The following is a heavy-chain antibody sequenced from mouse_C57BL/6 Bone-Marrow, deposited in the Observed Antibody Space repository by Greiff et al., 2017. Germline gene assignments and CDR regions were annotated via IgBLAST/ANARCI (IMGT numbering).Heavy chain of an antibody. CDR3: ARTTRFDY. CDR1: GYTFTSHW. V-gene: IGHV1-56*01. Sequence: VKLVESGPELVRPGASVKISCKAPGYTFTSHWMQWVRQRPGQGLEWIGEIFPGSGNTKYNEKFKGKASLTADTSSSTAYMQLSSLTSEDSAVYYCARTTRFDYWGQGTTLTVSS. CDR2: IFPGSGNT. D-gene: IGHD1-1*01. J-gene: IGHJ2*01.